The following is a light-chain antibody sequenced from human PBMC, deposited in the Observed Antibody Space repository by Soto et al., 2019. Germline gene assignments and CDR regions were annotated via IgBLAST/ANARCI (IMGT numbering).Light chain of an antibody. V-gene: IGKV3D-15*01. CDR3: QQYNDYSAWT. CDR1: QSVFGN. Sequence: ELLLTQSPVTLSVSPGETATLSCRASQSVFGNLAWYQQKPGQAPRLLVFAASARAAGIPARFSGGGSGTEYTLTISSLRPDDFATYYCQQYNDYSAWTFGQGTKVEIK. CDR2: AAS. J-gene: IGKJ1*01.